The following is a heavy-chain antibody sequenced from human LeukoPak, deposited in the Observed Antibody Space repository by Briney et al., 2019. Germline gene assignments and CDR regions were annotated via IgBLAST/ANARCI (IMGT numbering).Heavy chain of an antibody. CDR3: ARDYYDSSGYYYYYYYMDV. Sequence: GGSLRLSCAASGFTFSSYDMHCVRQATGKGLEWVSAIGTAGDTYYPGSVKGRFTISRENAKNSLYLQMNSLRAEDTAVYYCARDYYDSSGYYYYYYYMDVWGKGTTVTVSS. J-gene: IGHJ6*03. V-gene: IGHV3-13*01. CDR2: IGTAGDT. D-gene: IGHD3-22*01. CDR1: GFTFSSYD.